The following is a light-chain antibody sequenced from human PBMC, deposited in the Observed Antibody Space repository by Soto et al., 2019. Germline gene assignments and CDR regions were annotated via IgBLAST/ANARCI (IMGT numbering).Light chain of an antibody. Sequence: EIVWTQSPGTLSLSPGERSTLSCRASQSVSSSYLAWYQQKPGQAPRLLIYGASSRATGITDSFSGSGSGTDFTVTISRLEPEDFAVYYCQQYGSSPRTVGQGTRLEIK. V-gene: IGKV3-20*01. J-gene: IGKJ5*01. CDR3: QQYGSSPRT. CDR2: GAS. CDR1: QSVSSSY.